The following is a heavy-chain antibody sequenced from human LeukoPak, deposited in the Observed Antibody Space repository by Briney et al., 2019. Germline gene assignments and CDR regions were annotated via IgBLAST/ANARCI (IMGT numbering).Heavy chain of an antibody. CDR2: IYYSGST. CDR3: ARLRGHTVVDY. CDR1: GGSISSYY. J-gene: IGHJ4*02. Sequence: SETLSLTCTVSGGSISSYYWSWIRQPPGKGLEWIGYIYYSGSTNYNPSLKSRVTISVDTSKNQFSLKLSSVTAADTAVYYCARLRGHTVVDYWGQGTLVTVSS. D-gene: IGHD3-16*01. V-gene: IGHV4-59*08.